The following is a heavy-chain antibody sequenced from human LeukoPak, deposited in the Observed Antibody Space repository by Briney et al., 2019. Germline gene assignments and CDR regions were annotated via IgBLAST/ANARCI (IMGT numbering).Heavy chain of an antibody. J-gene: IGHJ6*02. D-gene: IGHD4-23*01. CDR1: GFTFSSYA. V-gene: IGHV3-23*01. CDR3: AKVDRDYAGNSLYYYYGMDV. Sequence: GGSLRLSCAASGFTFSSYAMSWVRQAPGKGLEWASTISGSGGSTYYADSVKGRFTISRDNSKNTLYLQMNSLRAEDTAVYYCAKVDRDYAGNSLYYYYGMDVWGQGTTVTVSS. CDR2: ISGSGGST.